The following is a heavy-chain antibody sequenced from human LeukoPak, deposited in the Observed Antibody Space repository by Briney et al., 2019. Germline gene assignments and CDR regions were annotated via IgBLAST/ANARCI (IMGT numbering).Heavy chain of an antibody. CDR1: GYTFTSYD. D-gene: IGHD4-17*01. J-gene: IGHJ4*02. CDR2: MNPNSGNT. V-gene: IGHV1-8*01. CDR3: ARASPDYGDYGD. Sequence: ASVKVSCKASGYTFTSYDINWMRQATGQGLEWMGWMNPNSGNTGYAQKFQGRVTMTRNTSISTAYMELSSLRSEDTAVYYCARASPDYGDYGDWGQGTLVTVSS.